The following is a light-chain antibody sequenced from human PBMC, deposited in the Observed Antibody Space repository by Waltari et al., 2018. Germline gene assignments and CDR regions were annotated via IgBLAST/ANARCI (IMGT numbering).Light chain of an antibody. CDR2: KSF. CDR3: QQYNISPYT. J-gene: IGKJ2*01. Sequence: DIQVTPSPSPLSASVRERVHITCRASQSISNWLAWYQQKPGKAPKVLIYKSFSLQSGVPSRFSGSGSETEFTLTISSLQPDDFATYYCQQYNISPYTFGQGTTLEI. CDR1: QSISNW. V-gene: IGKV1-5*03.